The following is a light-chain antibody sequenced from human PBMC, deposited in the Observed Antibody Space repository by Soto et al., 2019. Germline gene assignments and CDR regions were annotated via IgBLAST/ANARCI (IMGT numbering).Light chain of an antibody. CDR1: QTVGKD. J-gene: IGKJ4*01. CDR3: QQRSAWPFT. V-gene: IGKV3-11*01. Sequence: IVLTQSPATLSLSPGERASLSCRASQTVGKDLAWYQVIPGQAPRLLIFDASTRAPGVPPRFSGSRSGSDFTITIRSLYPEDFALYYCQQRSAWPFTLGGGNSVLIK. CDR2: DAS.